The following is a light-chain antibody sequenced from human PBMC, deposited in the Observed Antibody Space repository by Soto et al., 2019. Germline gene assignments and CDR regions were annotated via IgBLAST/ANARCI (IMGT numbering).Light chain of an antibody. CDR2: GAS. J-gene: IGKJ4*01. Sequence: EIVMTQSPATLSVSPGERATLSCRASQSVYSNLAWYQQKPGQAPRLLIYGASTRATGITARFSGSGSGTEFTLTISSLQSEDFAVYYCQQYNNWPLTFGGGTKVEIK. CDR3: QQYNNWPLT. CDR1: QSVYSN. V-gene: IGKV3-15*01.